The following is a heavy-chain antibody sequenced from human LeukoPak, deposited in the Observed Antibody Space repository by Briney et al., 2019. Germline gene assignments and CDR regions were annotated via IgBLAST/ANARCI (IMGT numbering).Heavy chain of an antibody. CDR3: ARGVGGSGYYSNFDY. CDR2: INWNGGST. V-gene: IGHV3-20*04. Sequence: GGSLRLSCAASGFTFDDYGMSWVRQAPGKGLEWVSGINWNGGSTGYADSVKGRFTISRGNAKNSLYLQMNSLRAEDTALYYCARGVGGSGYYSNFDYWGQGTLVTVSS. CDR1: GFTFDDYG. J-gene: IGHJ4*02. D-gene: IGHD3-22*01.